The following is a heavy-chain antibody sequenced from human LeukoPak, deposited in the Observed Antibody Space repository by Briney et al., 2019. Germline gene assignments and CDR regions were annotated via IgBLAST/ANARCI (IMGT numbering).Heavy chain of an antibody. CDR1: GFTLSSYW. Sequence: GGPLRLSCAAYGFTLSSYWMSWVRQAPGKGLEWVANIKQDGSEKYYVDSVKGRFTISRDNAKNSLYLQMNSLRAEDTAVYYCARLRYHDFWSGYWKYYYYMDVWGKGTTVTVSS. D-gene: IGHD3-3*01. J-gene: IGHJ6*03. CDR3: ARLRYHDFWSGYWKYYYYMDV. V-gene: IGHV3-7*01. CDR2: IKQDGSEK.